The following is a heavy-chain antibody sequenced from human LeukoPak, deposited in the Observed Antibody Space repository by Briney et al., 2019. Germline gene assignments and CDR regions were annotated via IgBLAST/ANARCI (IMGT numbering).Heavy chain of an antibody. J-gene: IGHJ4*02. CDR1: GFTFSSYA. Sequence: QSGGSLRLSCAASGFTFSSYAMSWVRQAPGKGLEWVSAISGSSGSTYYADSVKGRFTISRDNSKNTLYLQMNSLRAEDTAVYYCAKQPNYYDSSGRDYWGQGTLVTVSS. CDR2: ISGSSGST. V-gene: IGHV3-23*01. D-gene: IGHD3-22*01. CDR3: AKQPNYYDSSGRDY.